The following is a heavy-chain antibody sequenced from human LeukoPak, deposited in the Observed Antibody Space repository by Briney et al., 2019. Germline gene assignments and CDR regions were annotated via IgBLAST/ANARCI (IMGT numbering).Heavy chain of an antibody. CDR2: IFYGGST. CDR3: GRQILDYDFWTGGIDV. CDR1: GASLISHH. J-gene: IGHJ6*03. Sequence: SETLSLTCSVSGASLISHHWNWIRQSPGKGLQWIGYIFYGGSTRYNPSLNSRVTISRDTSKNQISLELTSVSAADTAIYYCGRQILDYDFWTGGIDVWGKGTTVTVSS. D-gene: IGHD3-3*01. V-gene: IGHV4-59*11.